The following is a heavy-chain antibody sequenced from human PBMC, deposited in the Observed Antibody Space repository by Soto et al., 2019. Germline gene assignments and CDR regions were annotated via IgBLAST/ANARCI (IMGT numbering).Heavy chain of an antibody. D-gene: IGHD3-10*01. V-gene: IGHV3-7*01. CDR2: IRPDGSAS. Sequence: HPGGSLRLSCAASGFIFSSYWMTWLRQAPGKGLEWVANIRPDGSASNYVDSVRGRFTISRDNAKNSLYLQMNSLRAEDTAVYYCARDPVRGDDYNFDYWGQGTLVTVSS. CDR1: GFIFSSYW. J-gene: IGHJ4*02. CDR3: ARDPVRGDDYNFDY.